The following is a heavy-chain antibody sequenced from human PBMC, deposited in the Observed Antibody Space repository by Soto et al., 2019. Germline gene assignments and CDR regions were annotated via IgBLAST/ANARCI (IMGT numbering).Heavy chain of an antibody. Sequence: SGPRGAPTQTLTLTCAFSGFSLSTSGMCVSWIRQPPGKALEWLARIDWDDDKYYSTSLKTRLTISKDTSKNQVVLTMTNMDPVDTATYYCARSTYYYDSSGYGFYYFDYWGQGTLVTVSS. J-gene: IGHJ4*02. CDR2: IDWDDDK. CDR1: GFSLSTSGMC. V-gene: IGHV2-70*11. D-gene: IGHD3-22*01. CDR3: ARSTYYYDSSGYGFYYFDY.